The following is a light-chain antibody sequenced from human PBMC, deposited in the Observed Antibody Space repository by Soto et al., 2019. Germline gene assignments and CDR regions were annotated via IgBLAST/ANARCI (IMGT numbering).Light chain of an antibody. CDR2: DVS. CDR3: SSYTSSSTLEV. CDR1: SSDVGGYNY. V-gene: IGLV2-14*01. J-gene: IGLJ1*01. Sequence: QSVLTQPASVSGSPGQSITISCTGTSSDVGGYNYVSWYQQHPGKAPKLMIYDVSNQPSGVSNRFSGSKSGNTASLTISGLQAEDEADYYCSSYTSSSTLEVFGTGTKLTVL.